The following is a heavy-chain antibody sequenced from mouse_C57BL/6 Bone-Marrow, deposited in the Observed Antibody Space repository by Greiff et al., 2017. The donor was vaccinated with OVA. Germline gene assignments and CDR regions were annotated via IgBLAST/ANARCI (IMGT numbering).Heavy chain of an antibody. CDR3: ARDRIEKD. V-gene: IGHV5-4*01. J-gene: IGHJ3*01. CDR2: ISDGGSYT. D-gene: IGHD2-12*01. CDR1: GFTFSSYA. Sequence: EVMLVESGGGLVKPGGSLKLSCAASGFTFSSYAMSWVRQTPEKRLEWVATISDGGSYTYYPDNVKGRFTISRDNAKNNLYLQMSHLKSEDTAMYYCARDRIEKDWGQGTLVTVSA.